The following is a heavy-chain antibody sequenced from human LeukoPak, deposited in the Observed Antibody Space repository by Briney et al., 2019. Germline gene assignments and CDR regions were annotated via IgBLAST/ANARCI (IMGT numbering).Heavy chain of an antibody. D-gene: IGHD4-17*01. CDR3: ARGDYGDRDLDY. J-gene: IGHJ4*02. Sequence: GGSLRLSCAASGFTFSSYGMHWVRQAPGKGLEWVAVIWYDGSNKYYADSVKGRFTLSRDNAKNSLYLQMNSLRDEDTAVYYCARGDYGDRDLDYWGQGTLVTVSS. V-gene: IGHV3-33*01. CDR2: IWYDGSNK. CDR1: GFTFSSYG.